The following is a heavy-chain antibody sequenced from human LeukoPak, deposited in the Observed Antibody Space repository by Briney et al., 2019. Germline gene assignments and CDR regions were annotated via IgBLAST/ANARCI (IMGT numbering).Heavy chain of an antibody. CDR1: GFTFSSYA. D-gene: IGHD6-6*01. Sequence: GGSLRLSCAASGFTFSSYAMSWVRQAPDRGLQWVSSISGSGGITHYADSVKGRFTISRDNSKNTLYLEMNGLRTEDTAVYFCAKDIAARPRWFDPWGQGTLVTVSS. CDR3: AKDIAARPRWFDP. J-gene: IGHJ5*02. CDR2: ISGSGGIT. V-gene: IGHV3-23*01.